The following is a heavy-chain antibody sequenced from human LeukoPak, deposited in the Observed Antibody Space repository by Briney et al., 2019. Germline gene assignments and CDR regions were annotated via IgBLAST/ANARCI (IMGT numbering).Heavy chain of an antibody. CDR3: AREGEIGYDLSDY. CDR1: GYTLTNYY. D-gene: IGHD5-12*01. CDR2: INPSGGST. J-gene: IGHJ4*02. Sequence: AASVKVSCKASGYTLTNYYMNWVRQAPGQGLEWMGIINPSGGSTSYAQKFQGRVTVTRDTSTSTVYMELSSLRSEDTAMYYCAREGEIGYDLSDYWGQGTLVTVSS. V-gene: IGHV1-46*01.